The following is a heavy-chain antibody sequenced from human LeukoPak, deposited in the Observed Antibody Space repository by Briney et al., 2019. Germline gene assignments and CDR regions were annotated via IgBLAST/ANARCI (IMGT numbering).Heavy chain of an antibody. D-gene: IGHD3-22*01. CDR2: IYYSGSI. CDR3: ARENPSGYYNRPIDY. V-gene: IGHV4-59*01. J-gene: IGHJ4*02. CDR1: GASISSYY. Sequence: MPSETLSLTCTVSGASISSYYWSWIRQPPGKGLEWIGDIYYSGSIKYNPSLKSRVTMSVGTSKNQFSLKLSSVTAADTAIYYCARENPSGYYNRPIDYWGQGTLVTVSS.